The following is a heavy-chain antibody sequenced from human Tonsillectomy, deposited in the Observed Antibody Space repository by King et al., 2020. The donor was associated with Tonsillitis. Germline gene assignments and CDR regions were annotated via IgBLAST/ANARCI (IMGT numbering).Heavy chain of an antibody. D-gene: IGHD6-19*01. J-gene: IGHJ4*02. Sequence: VQLVESGGGVVQPGRSLRIYCAASGFALSSYVMHWVRQAPGKGLEWVAFISYDGNHRNYADSVKGRFTISRDSSNNTLSLQMNSLRPEDTAVYYCARDYQQWLVRGLGFWGQGTLVTVSS. CDR1: GFALSSYV. CDR2: ISYDGNHR. CDR3: ARDYQQWLVRGLGF. V-gene: IGHV3-30*01.